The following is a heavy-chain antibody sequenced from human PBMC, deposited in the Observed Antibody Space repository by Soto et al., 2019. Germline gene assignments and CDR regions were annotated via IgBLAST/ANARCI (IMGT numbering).Heavy chain of an antibody. J-gene: IGHJ6*02. CDR1: GYTFTSYG. V-gene: IGHV1-18*01. CDR2: ISAYNGNT. D-gene: IGHD3-22*01. Sequence: ASVKVSCKASGYTFTSYGISWVRQAPGQGLEWMGWISAYNGNTNYAQKLQGRVTMTTDTSTSTAYMELRSLRSDDTAVYYCARVGVSYYDSPRLGSYYYYGMDVWGQGTTVTVSS. CDR3: ARVGVSYYDSPRLGSYYYYGMDV.